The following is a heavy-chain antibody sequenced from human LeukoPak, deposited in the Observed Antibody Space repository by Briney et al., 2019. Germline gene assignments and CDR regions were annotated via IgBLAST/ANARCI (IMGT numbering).Heavy chain of an antibody. CDR1: GFTFSSYG. CDR2: IRYDGSNK. CDR3: ARDQGAWGYGYNFDY. V-gene: IGHV3-30*02. D-gene: IGHD3-16*01. J-gene: IGHJ4*02. Sequence: GGSLRLSCAASGFTFSSYGMHWVRQAPGKGLEWVAFIRYDGSNKYYADSVKGRFTISRDNSKNTLHLQMISLRAEDTAVYYCARDQGAWGYGYNFDYWGQGTLVTVSS.